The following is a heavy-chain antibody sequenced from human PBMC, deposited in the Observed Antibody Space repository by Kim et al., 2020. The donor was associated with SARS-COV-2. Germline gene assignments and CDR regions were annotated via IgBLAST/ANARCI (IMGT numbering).Heavy chain of an antibody. Sequence: SVKVSCKASGFTFTSSAVQWVRQARGQRLEWIGWIVVGSGNTNYAQKFQERVTITRDMSTSTAYMELGGLRSEDTAVYYCAADLSTATVKDYYGMDVWGQGTTITVSS. D-gene: IGHD4-4*01. CDR1: GFTFTSSA. CDR2: IVVGSGNT. CDR3: AADLSTATVKDYYGMDV. J-gene: IGHJ6*02. V-gene: IGHV1-58*01.